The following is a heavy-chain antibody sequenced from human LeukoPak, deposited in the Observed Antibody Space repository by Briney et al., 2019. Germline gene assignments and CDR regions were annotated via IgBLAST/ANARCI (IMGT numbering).Heavy chain of an antibody. Sequence: ASVTVSCKASGYTFSSYYMHWVRQAPGQGLEWMGIINPSGGSSTYAQKFQGRVTMTSDTSTRTVYMELSSLRSEDTAMYYCARDPTVITSSRITIFGVAKSPHNWFDPWGQGTLVTVSS. CDR2: INPSGGSS. V-gene: IGHV1-46*01. D-gene: IGHD3-3*01. J-gene: IGHJ5*02. CDR3: ARDPTVITSSRITIFGVAKSPHNWFDP. CDR1: GYTFSSYY.